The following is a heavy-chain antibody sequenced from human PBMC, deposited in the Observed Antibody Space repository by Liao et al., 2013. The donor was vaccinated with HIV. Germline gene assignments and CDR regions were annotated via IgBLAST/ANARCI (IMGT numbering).Heavy chain of an antibody. J-gene: IGHJ2*01. CDR3: ARTRVYPAYWYFDL. Sequence: QLQLQESGPGLVKPSETLSLTCTVSGGSISSSSYYWGWIRQPPGKGLEWIGSIYYSGSTYYNPSLKSRVTISVDTSKNQFSLKLSSVTAADTAVYYCARTRVYPAYWYFDLWGRGTLVTV. D-gene: IGHD6-6*01. CDR1: GGSISSSSYY. CDR2: IYYSGST. V-gene: IGHV4-39*07.